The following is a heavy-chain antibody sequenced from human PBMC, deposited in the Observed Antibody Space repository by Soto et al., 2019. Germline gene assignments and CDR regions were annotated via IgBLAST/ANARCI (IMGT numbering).Heavy chain of an antibody. CDR1: GGSFSGYY. Sequence: NPSETLSLTCAVYGGSFSGYYWSWIRQPPGKGLEWIGEINHSGSTNYNPSLKSRVTISVDTSKNQFSLKLSSVTAADTAVYYCARWPLGVRGVIKRRTYYYYYMDVWGKGTTVTVSS. D-gene: IGHD3-10*01. J-gene: IGHJ6*03. CDR2: INHSGST. CDR3: ARWPLGVRGVIKRRTYYYYYMDV. V-gene: IGHV4-34*01.